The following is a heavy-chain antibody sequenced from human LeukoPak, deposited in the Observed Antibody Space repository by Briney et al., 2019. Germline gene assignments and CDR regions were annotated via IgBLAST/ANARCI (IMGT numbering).Heavy chain of an antibody. D-gene: IGHD6-6*01. CDR3: ARSSYSSSSSV. CDR1: GFTFSGFW. J-gene: IGHJ3*01. V-gene: IGHV3-7*03. Sequence: GGSLRLSCAVSGFTFSGFWMSWSRQAPGKGQEWVASINSDGSEGYYADVVKGRFTISRDNAKNSLYLQINSLRAEDTAVYYCARSSYSSSSSVWGQGTMVTVSS. CDR2: INSDGSEG.